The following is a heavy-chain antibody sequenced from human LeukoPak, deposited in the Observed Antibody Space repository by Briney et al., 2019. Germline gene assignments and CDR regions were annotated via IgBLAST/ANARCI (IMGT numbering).Heavy chain of an antibody. CDR2: ISAYNGNT. Sequence: ASVKVSFKASGYTFTSYGISGVRQAPGQGREWMGWISAYNGNTNYAQRLQGRVTMTTDTSTSTAHMELRSLRSDDTAVYYCARDLEWELLGSNWFDPWGQGTLATVSS. V-gene: IGHV1-18*04. D-gene: IGHD1-26*01. J-gene: IGHJ5*02. CDR3: ARDLEWELLGSNWFDP. CDR1: GYTFTSYG.